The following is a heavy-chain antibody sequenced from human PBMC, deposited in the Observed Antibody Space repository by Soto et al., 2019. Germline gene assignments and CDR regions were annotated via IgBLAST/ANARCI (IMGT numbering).Heavy chain of an antibody. CDR2: ISSSGSTI. CDR1: GFTFSDYY. J-gene: IGHJ6*02. V-gene: IGHV3-11*01. Sequence: QVQLVESGGGLVKPGGSLRLSCAASGFTFSDYYMSWIRQAPGKGLEWVSYISSSGSTIYYADSVKGRFTISRDNAKNSLHLQMNSLRAEDTAVYYCAKQGLIEDSYYYYYGMDVWGQGTTVTVSS. D-gene: IGHD3-16*01. CDR3: AKQGLIEDSYYYYYGMDV.